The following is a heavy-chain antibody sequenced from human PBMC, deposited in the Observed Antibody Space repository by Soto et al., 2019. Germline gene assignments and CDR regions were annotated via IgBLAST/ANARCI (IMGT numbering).Heavy chain of an antibody. CDR1: GGSISSYY. CDR2: IYYSGST. CDR3: ARYYYDSSGYYGNWFDP. D-gene: IGHD3-22*01. V-gene: IGHV4-59*01. Sequence: NPSETLSLTCTVSGGSISSYYWSWIRQPPGKGLEWIGYIYYSGSTNYNPSLKSRVTISVDTSKNQFSLKLSSVTAADTAVYYCARYYYDSSGYYGNWFDPWGQGTLVTVSS. J-gene: IGHJ5*02.